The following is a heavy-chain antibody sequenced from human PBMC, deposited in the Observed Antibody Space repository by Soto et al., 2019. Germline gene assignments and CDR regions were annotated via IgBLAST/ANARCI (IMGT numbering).Heavy chain of an antibody. CDR3: AKGRTSVGIHYYFDY. Sequence: EVQLLESGGGLVQPGGSLRLPCAASGFTFSSYAMSWVRQAPGKGLEWVSAISGSGGTTYYADSVKGRFSISRDNSQNTLYLQMNSLRAEDTAVYYCAKGRTSVGIHYYFDYWGQGTLVTVSS. CDR1: GFTFSSYA. J-gene: IGHJ4*02. CDR2: ISGSGGTT. D-gene: IGHD5-18*01. V-gene: IGHV3-23*01.